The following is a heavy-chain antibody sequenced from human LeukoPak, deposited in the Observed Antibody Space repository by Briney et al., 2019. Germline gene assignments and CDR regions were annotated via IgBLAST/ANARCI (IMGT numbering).Heavy chain of an antibody. V-gene: IGHV3-21*01. J-gene: IGHJ5*02. CDR3: ARDPGWYRGGGNWFDP. CDR2: ISSSSSYI. CDR1: GFTFSSYS. Sequence: GGSLRLSCAASGFTFSSYSMNWVRQAPGKGLEWVSSISSSSSYIYYADSVKGRFTISRDNAKNSLYLKMNRLRAEDTAVYYCARDPGWYRGGGNWFDPWGQGTLVTVSS. D-gene: IGHD6-19*01.